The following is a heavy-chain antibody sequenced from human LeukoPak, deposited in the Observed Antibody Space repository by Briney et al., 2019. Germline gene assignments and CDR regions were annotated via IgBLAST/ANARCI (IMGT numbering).Heavy chain of an antibody. CDR1: GFTFTRCW. Sequence: GGSLRLSCAASGFTFTRCWMSWVRQAPGEGLEWVANVSPDGTTIYYVDSVKGRFTISRDNTKNSVYLQMDALTAEDTAVYYCAYGCFGSWSLGGQGSLVTVSS. J-gene: IGHJ4*02. D-gene: IGHD3-10*01. V-gene: IGHV3-7*03. CDR3: AYGCFGSWSL. CDR2: VSPDGTTI.